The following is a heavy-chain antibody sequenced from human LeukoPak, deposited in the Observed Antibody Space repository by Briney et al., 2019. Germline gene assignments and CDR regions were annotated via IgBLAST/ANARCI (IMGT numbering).Heavy chain of an antibody. Sequence: SETLSLTCTVSGGSISSGDYYWSWIRQPPGKGLEWIGYIYYSGSTYYNPSLKSRVTISVDTSKNQFSLKLSSVTAADTAVYYCARFDPLDSSGYYYTYYFDYWGQGTLVTVSS. CDR1: GGSISSGDYY. CDR3: ARFDPLDSSGYYYTYYFDY. CDR2: IYYSGST. D-gene: IGHD3-22*01. J-gene: IGHJ4*02. V-gene: IGHV4-30-4*01.